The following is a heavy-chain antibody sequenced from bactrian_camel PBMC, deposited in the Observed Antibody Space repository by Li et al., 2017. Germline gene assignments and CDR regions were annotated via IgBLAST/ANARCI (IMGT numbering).Heavy chain of an antibody. CDR2: LKTDGTT. Sequence: HVQLVESGGGSVQDGGSLKLSCTYSKYTFRRCAMGWYRQAPGKERELVASLKTDGTTKYADSVKGRITISRDNAKNTVYLQMNSLQSGDTALYYCAREFDGPENYWGQGTQVTVS. J-gene: IGHJ4*01. CDR1: KYTFRRCA. V-gene: IGHV3S55*01. CDR3: AREFDGPENY.